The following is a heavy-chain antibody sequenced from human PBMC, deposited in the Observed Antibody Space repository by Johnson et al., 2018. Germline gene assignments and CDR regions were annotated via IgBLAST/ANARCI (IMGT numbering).Heavy chain of an antibody. Sequence: VQLQESGGGLVQPGGSLTLPCAASGFTFSNSAMPWVRQASGKGLEWVGRIITKRDNYATAYGASVKGRFTISRDDSKNKAYLQMNSLKTEDTAVYYCTRLGDDFGYWGQGTLVNVSS. J-gene: IGHJ4*02. CDR1: GFTFSNSA. D-gene: IGHD1-26*01. CDR2: IITKRDNYAT. CDR3: TRLGDDFGY. V-gene: IGHV3-73*02.